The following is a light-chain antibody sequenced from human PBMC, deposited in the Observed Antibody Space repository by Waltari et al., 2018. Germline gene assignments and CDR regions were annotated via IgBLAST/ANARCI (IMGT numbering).Light chain of an antibody. V-gene: IGKV1-5*03. Sequence: DIQMTQSPSTLSASVGDRITITCRASHSITNWLAWYQQKPGEAPKLLIFRASSLESGVPSRFSGSGSGTEFTLTISSLQPDDFATYYCQQYNTYPWTFGQGTKVEIK. J-gene: IGKJ1*01. CDR3: QQYNTYPWT. CDR1: HSITNW. CDR2: RAS.